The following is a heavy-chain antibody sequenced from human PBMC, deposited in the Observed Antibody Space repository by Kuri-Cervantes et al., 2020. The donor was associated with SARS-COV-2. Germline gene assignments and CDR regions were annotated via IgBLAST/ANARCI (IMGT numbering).Heavy chain of an antibody. Sequence: GESLKISCAASGFSFSRSGMHWVRQAPGKGLEWLAVILYDGSDKFYADSVKGRFTVSRDNSKNTLYLQMNSLRAEDTAVYYCARSGSGTYFHYFYYYMGVWGKGTTVTVSS. D-gene: IGHD3-10*01. CDR3: ARSGSGTYFHYFYYYMGV. V-gene: IGHV3-33*01. J-gene: IGHJ6*03. CDR1: GFSFSRSG. CDR2: ILYDGSDK.